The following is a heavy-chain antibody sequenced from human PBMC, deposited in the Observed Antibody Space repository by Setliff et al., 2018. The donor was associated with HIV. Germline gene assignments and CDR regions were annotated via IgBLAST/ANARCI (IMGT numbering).Heavy chain of an antibody. J-gene: IGHJ6*02. D-gene: IGHD2-21*01. V-gene: IGHV1-69-2*01. CDR2: FDPDDDTS. Sequence: ASVKVSCKTSGYTFTAYYIHWVRQAPGQGLEWMGRFDPDDDTSLYAGKFQGRLTITADTSADTAYMELSSLRSDDTAMYYCARALPAGRLQKLSQKTMDVWGQGTSVTVSS. CDR3: ARALPAGRLQKLSQKTMDV. CDR1: GYTFTAYY.